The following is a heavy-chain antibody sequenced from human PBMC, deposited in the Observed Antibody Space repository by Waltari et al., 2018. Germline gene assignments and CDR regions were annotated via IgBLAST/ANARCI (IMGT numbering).Heavy chain of an antibody. CDR2: FDHEEGET. J-gene: IGHJ3*02. CDR1: GYTLTELS. V-gene: IGHV1-24*01. Sequence: QVQLVQSGAEVKKPGASVKVSCKVSGYTLTELSMHWVRQAPGKGLEWMGGFDHEEGETTYAPKFQGRVTMTEDTSTDTAYMELSSLRSEDTAVYYCATALYSSSSGGAFDIWGQGTMVTVSS. CDR3: ATALYSSSSGGAFDI. D-gene: IGHD6-6*01.